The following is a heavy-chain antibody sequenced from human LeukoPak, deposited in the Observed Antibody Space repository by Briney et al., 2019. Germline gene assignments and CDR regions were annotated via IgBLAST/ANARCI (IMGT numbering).Heavy chain of an antibody. J-gene: IGHJ4*02. CDR2: INPSSGSA. D-gene: IGHD6-13*01. CDR1: GYTFTNYY. CDR3: ARGRSWYYFDY. Sequence: ASVKVSCKASGYTFTNYYIHWVRQAPGQGLERMGIINPSSGSATYAQKFQGRVTMTRDTSTDTIYMELSSLRSGDTAVFYCARGRSWYYFDYWGQGTLVTVSS. V-gene: IGHV1-46*01.